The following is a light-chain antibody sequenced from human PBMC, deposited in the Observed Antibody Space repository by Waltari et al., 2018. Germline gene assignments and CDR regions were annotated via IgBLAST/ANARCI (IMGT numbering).Light chain of an antibody. Sequence: QSALTQPAAVSGSPGQTIPISCTGTSSDVGGSAFVTWYQHHPGKGPKVKIYQVSNRPSGVSDRFSGSKSGNTASLTISGLQAEDEADYYCSSWTNRNTYVFGTGTRVTVL. CDR1: SSDVGGSAF. V-gene: IGLV2-14*01. CDR3: SSWTNRNTYV. CDR2: QVS. J-gene: IGLJ1*01.